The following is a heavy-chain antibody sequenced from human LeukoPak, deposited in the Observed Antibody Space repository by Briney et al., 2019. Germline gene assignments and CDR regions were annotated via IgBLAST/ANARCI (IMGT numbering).Heavy chain of an antibody. J-gene: IGHJ6*03. CDR3: ASTSRNYYYMDV. D-gene: IGHD6-13*01. CDR2: IYYSGST. Sequence: SQTLSLTCIVSGGSISSGGYYWSWIRQHPGKGLEWIGYIYYSGSTYYHPSLKSRVTISVDTSKNQFSLKLSSVTAADTAVYYCASTSRNYYYMDVWGKGTTVTVSS. V-gene: IGHV4-31*03. CDR1: GGSISSGGYY.